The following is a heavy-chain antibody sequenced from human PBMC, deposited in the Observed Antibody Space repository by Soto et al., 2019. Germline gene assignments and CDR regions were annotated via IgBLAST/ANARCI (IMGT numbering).Heavy chain of an antibody. J-gene: IGHJ4*02. V-gene: IGHV3-64D*08. CDR3: VKLLVDTVTTKDY. CDR1: GFTFNNYA. Sequence: HPGGSLRLSCSASGFTFNNYAMHWVRQAPGKGLEYVSAISSNGVTTYYADSVKGRFTISRDNSKSTLYLQMSSLRPDDTAVYYCVKLLVDTVTTKDYWGQGTLVTVSS. D-gene: IGHD4-17*01. CDR2: ISSNGVTT.